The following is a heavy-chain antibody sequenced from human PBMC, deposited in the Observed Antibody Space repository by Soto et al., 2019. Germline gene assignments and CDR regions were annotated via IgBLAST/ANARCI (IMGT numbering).Heavy chain of an antibody. J-gene: IGHJ4*02. V-gene: IGHV2-5*02. CDR2: LYWDDDK. Sequence: QITLKESGPTLVKPTQPLTLTCTFSGFSLSTSGVGVGWIRQPPGKALEWLALLYWDDDKRYSPSLKSRLTITKDTSKNQVVLTMTNMDPVDTATYYCAHVYGGYDNFDYWGQGTLVTVSS. CDR1: GFSLSTSGVG. CDR3: AHVYGGYDNFDY. D-gene: IGHD5-12*01.